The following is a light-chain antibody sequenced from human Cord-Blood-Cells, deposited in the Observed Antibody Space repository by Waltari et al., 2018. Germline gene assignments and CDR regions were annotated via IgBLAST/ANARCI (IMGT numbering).Light chain of an antibody. CDR2: DVS. J-gene: IGLJ2*01. V-gene: IGLV2-11*01. Sequence: QSALTQPRSVSGSPGQAVTISCTGTSSDVGGYNYVSWYQQHPGKAPKLMVYDVSKRPSGVPVRFSGSKSGNTASLTISGRQAEDEADYYCCSYAGSYTVVFGGGTKLTVL. CDR3: CSYAGSYTVV. CDR1: SSDVGGYNY.